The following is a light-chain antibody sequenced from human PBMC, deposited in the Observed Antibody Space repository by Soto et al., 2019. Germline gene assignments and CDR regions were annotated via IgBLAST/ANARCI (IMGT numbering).Light chain of an antibody. V-gene: IGLV2-23*02. Sequence: SALTQPAAVSGSTGQSITISCTGTSSDVGYYNLVSWYQQHPGKAPKLIIYGVNKRPSGFSNRFSGSKSGNTASLTISGLQAEDEADYYCCSYAGSTTHYVFGTGTKVTVL. J-gene: IGLJ1*01. CDR2: GVN. CDR1: SSDVGYYNL. CDR3: CSYAGSTTHYV.